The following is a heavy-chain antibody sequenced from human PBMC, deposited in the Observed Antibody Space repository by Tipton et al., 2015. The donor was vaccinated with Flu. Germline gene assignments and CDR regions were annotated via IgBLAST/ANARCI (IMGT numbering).Heavy chain of an antibody. J-gene: IGHJ4*02. V-gene: IGHV4-59*08. CDR3: ARSGKLAEYY. CDR1: GGSITSYV. D-gene: IGHD1-1*01. CDR2: VHYSEGA. Sequence: TLSLTCTVFGGSITSYVWTWIRQPPGKGLEWIGYVHYSEGANYNTSLKSRVTMSVDTSKNHVSLNLMSVTAADTAVYYCARSGKLAEYYWGQGTLVTVSS.